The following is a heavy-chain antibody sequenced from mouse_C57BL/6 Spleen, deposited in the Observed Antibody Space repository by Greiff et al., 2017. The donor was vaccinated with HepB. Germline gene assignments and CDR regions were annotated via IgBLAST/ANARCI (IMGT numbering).Heavy chain of an antibody. V-gene: IGHV1-53*01. CDR3: ARGYYYGSRRGYAMDY. D-gene: IGHD1-1*01. J-gene: IGHJ4*01. CDR2: INPSNGGT. CDR1: GYTFTSYW. Sequence: QVQLQQSGTELVKPGASVKLSCKASGYTFTSYWMHWVKQRPGQGLEWIGNINPSNGGTNYNEKFKSKATLTVDKSSSTAYMQLSSLTSEDSAVYYCARGYYYGSRRGYAMDYWGQGTSVTVSS.